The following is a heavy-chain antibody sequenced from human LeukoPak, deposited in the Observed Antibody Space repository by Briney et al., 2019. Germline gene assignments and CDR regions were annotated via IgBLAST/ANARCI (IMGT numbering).Heavy chain of an antibody. V-gene: IGHV1-18*01. CDR1: GYTFTSYG. Sequence: ASVKVSCKASGYTFTSYGISWVRQAPGQGLEWMGWISAYNGNTNYAQKLQGRVTMTTDTSTSTAYMELRSLRSDDTAVYYCARGEGSYGSVDNWFDPWGQGTLVTVSS. CDR2: ISAYNGNT. J-gene: IGHJ5*02. D-gene: IGHD5-18*01. CDR3: ARGEGSYGSVDNWFDP.